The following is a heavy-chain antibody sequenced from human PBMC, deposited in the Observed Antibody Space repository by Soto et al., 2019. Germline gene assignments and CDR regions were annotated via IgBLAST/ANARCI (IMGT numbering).Heavy chain of an antibody. V-gene: IGHV2-70*01. D-gene: IGHD3-10*01. CDR1: GFSLSTSGMC. Sequence: SGPTLVTRTQPLTLTCAFSGFSLSTSGMCVSWIRQPPGKALEWLALIDWDDDKYYSTSLKTRLTISKDTSKNQVVLTMTNMDPVDTATYYCARSDYYGSGSYSYYFDYWGQGTLVTVSS. J-gene: IGHJ4*02. CDR2: IDWDDDK. CDR3: ARSDYYGSGSYSYYFDY.